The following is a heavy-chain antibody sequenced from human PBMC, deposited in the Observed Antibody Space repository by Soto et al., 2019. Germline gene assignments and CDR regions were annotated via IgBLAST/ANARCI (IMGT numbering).Heavy chain of an antibody. CDR3: AKDHYYDSSGYDGR. J-gene: IGHJ4*02. CDR2: ISGSGGST. CDR1: GFTFSSYA. V-gene: IGHV3-23*01. D-gene: IGHD3-22*01. Sequence: EVQLLESGGGLVQPGGSLRLSCAASGFTFSSYAMSWVRQAPGKGLEWVSAISGSGGSTYYADSVKGRFTISRDNSKNTLYLQMNSLRTEDTAVYYCAKDHYYDSSGYDGRWGQGTLVTVSS.